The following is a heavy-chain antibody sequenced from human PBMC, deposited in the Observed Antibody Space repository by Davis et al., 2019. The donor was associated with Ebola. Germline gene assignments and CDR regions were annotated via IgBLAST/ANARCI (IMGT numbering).Heavy chain of an antibody. CDR1: GFTFSSYA. D-gene: IGHD3-3*01. CDR2: ISGSGGST. Sequence: GESLKISCAASGFTFSSYAMSWVRQAPGKGLEWVSGISGSGGSTYYADSVKGRFTISRDNSKNTLYLEMDSLSVADTAVYYCARGFHFGVVTFFDNWGQGTLVTVSS. J-gene: IGHJ4*02. V-gene: IGHV3-23*01. CDR3: ARGFHFGVVTFFDN.